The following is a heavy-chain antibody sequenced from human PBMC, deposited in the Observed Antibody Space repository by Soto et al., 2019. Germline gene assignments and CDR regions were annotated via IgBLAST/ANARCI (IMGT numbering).Heavy chain of an antibody. D-gene: IGHD2-2*01. J-gene: IGHJ6*03. CDR3: ARELVGAAAMGYYYYMDV. V-gene: IGHV1-69*08. CDR2: IIPILGIA. Sequence: QVQLVQSGAEVKKPGSSVKVSCKASGGTFSSYTISWVRQAPGQGLEWMGRIIPILGIANYAQKFQGRVTITADKYTSTAYMELSSLRSEDTAVYYCARELVGAAAMGYYYYMDVWGKGTTVTVSS. CDR1: GGTFSSYT.